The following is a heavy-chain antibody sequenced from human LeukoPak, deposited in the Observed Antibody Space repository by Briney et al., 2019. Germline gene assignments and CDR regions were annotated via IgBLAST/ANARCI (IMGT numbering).Heavy chain of an antibody. CDR2: IYYSGST. CDR1: GGSISSSSYY. D-gene: IGHD6-13*01. J-gene: IGHJ3*02. V-gene: IGHV4-39*07. Sequence: SETLSLTCTVSGGSISSSSYYWGWIRQPPGKGLEWIGSIYYSGSTYYNPSLKSRVTISVDTSKNQFSLKLSSVTAADTAVYYCARGLESVAAAGFFIDIWGQGTMVTVSS. CDR3: ARGLESVAAAGFFIDI.